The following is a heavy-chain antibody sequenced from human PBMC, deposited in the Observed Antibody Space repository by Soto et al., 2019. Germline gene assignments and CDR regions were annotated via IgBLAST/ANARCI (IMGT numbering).Heavy chain of an antibody. CDR3: AREGSYGYYFDY. Sequence: ASVKVSCKASGYTFTGYYMHWVRQAPGQGLEWMGWINPNSGGTNYAQKFQGWVTMTRGTSISTAYMELSRLRSGDTAVYYCAREGSYGYYFDYWGQGTLVTVSS. J-gene: IGHJ4*02. D-gene: IGHD5-18*01. V-gene: IGHV1-2*04. CDR2: INPNSGGT. CDR1: GYTFTGYY.